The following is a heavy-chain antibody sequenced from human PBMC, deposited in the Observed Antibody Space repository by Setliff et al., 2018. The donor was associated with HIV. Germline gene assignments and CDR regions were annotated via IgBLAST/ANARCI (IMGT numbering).Heavy chain of an antibody. Sequence: PGGSLRLSCAASGFTSSTYWMSWVRQAPGKGLEWVANINEDGSETYYVDSVKGRFTISRDNAKDSVYLQMNGLGAEDTAVYYCASTRFGGPTEPAGGRIDFDSWGQGTLVTVSS. CDR1: GFTSSTYW. CDR3: ASTRFGGPTEPAGGRIDFDS. J-gene: IGHJ4*02. CDR2: INEDGSET. V-gene: IGHV3-7*05. D-gene: IGHD2-15*01.